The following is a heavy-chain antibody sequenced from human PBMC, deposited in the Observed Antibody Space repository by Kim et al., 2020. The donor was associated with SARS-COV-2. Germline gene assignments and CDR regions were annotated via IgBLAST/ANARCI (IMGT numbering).Heavy chain of an antibody. Sequence: TNYSPSFQGHVTISADKSISTAYLQWRSLKASDTAMYYCARLGSRSEFDYWGQGTLVTVSS. D-gene: IGHD7-27*01. J-gene: IGHJ4*02. CDR2: T. V-gene: IGHV5-10-1*01. CDR3: ARLGSRSEFDY.